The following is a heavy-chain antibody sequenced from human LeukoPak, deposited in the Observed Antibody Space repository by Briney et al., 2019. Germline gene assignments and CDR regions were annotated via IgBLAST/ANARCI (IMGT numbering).Heavy chain of an antibody. V-gene: IGHV4-39*07. J-gene: IGHJ3*02. CDR2: MYSSGST. CDR1: GGSISSSSYY. Sequence: KPSETLSLTCTVSGGSISSSSYYWGWIRQPPGKGLEWIGSMYSSGSTYYNPSLKSRVTISVDTSKNQFSLKLSSVTAADTAVYYCARGPPDCSSTSCYAFDAFDIWGQGTMVTVSS. CDR3: ARGPPDCSSTSCYAFDAFDI. D-gene: IGHD2-2*01.